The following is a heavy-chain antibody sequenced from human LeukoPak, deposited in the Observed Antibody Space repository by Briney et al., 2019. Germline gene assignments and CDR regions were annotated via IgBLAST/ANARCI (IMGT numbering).Heavy chain of an antibody. V-gene: IGHV1-3*01. Sequence: GASVKVSCKASGYTFTSYAMHWVRQAPGQRLEWMGWINAGNGNTKYSQKFRGRVTITRDTSASTAYMELSSLRSEDTAVYYCARDSLPTYYYGSGSYYGYFQHWGQGTLVTVSS. CDR3: ARDSLPTYYYGSGSYYGYFQH. CDR1: GYTFTSYA. J-gene: IGHJ1*01. CDR2: INAGNGNT. D-gene: IGHD3-10*01.